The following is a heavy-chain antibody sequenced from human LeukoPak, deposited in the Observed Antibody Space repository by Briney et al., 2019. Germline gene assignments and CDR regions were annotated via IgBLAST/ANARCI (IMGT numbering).Heavy chain of an antibody. CDR1: GDSIGGGDSQ. CDR3: ARYYFDSSAYYSKWFDP. D-gene: IGHD3-22*01. CDR2: IHYSGIA. Sequence: SETLSLTCTVSGDSIGGGDSQWGWIRQPPGKGLEWIGYIHYSGIAYYNPSLRSRLTISLDTSKNQFSLKLSSLTAADTAVYYCARYYFDSSAYYSKWFDPQCQGNLVTVSS. V-gene: IGHV4-30-4*01. J-gene: IGHJ5*02.